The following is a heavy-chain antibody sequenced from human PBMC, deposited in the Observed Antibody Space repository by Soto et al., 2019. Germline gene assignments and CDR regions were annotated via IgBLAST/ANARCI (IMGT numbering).Heavy chain of an antibody. CDR3: ATNLGYCSGGSCPETINYYFDY. CDR2: INPSGGST. Sequence: ASVKVSCKASGYTFTSYYMHWVRQAPGQGLEWMGIINPSGGSTSYAQKFQGRVTMTRDTSTSTVYMELSSLRSEDTAVYYCATNLGYCSGGSCPETINYYFDYCGQGTLVTVYS. J-gene: IGHJ4*02. D-gene: IGHD2-15*01. CDR1: GYTFTSYY. V-gene: IGHV1-46*01.